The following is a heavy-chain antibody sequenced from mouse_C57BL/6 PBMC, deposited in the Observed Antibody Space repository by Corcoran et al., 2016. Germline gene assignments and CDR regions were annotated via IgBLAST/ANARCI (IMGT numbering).Heavy chain of an antibody. D-gene: IGHD1-1*01. CDR3: AIYYDGSPFAY. CDR2: INPYNGGT. V-gene: IGHV1-19*01. J-gene: IGHJ3*01. Sequence: EVQLQQSGPELVKPGASVKMSCKASGYTFTDYYMNWVKQSHGKSLEWIGVINPYNGGTSYNQKFKGKATLTVDKSSSTAYMELRSLTSEDTAVYYCAIYYDGSPFAYGGQGTVVTASA. CDR1: GYTFTDYY.